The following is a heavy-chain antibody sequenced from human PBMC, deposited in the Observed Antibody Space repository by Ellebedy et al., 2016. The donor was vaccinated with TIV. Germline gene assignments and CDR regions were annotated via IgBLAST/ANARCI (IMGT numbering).Heavy chain of an antibody. V-gene: IGHV1-2*02. CDR2: INPNNGGT. Sequence: ASVKVSXKASGYSFIGYYMHWVRQAPGQGLEWMGWINPNNGGTNSAQKFQGRVTMTRDASISTAYMELSRLRSDDPAVYYWVTRGYSGYDFFDYWGQGTLVTVSS. CDR1: GYSFIGYY. J-gene: IGHJ4*01. D-gene: IGHD5-12*01. CDR3: VTRGYSGYDFFDY.